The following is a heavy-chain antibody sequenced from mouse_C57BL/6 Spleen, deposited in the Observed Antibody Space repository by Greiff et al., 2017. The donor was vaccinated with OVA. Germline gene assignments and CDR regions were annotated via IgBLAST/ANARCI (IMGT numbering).Heavy chain of an antibody. J-gene: IGHJ3*01. V-gene: IGHV1-50*01. D-gene: IGHD1-1*01. Sequence: QVQLQQPGAELVKPGASVKLSCKASGYTFTSYWMQWVKQRPGQGLEWIGEIDPSDSYTNYNQKFKGKATLTVDTSSSTAYMQLSSLTSEDSAVYYCARWASITTVLPYWGQGTLVTVSA. CDR1: GYTFTSYW. CDR3: ARWASITTVLPY. CDR2: IDPSDSYT.